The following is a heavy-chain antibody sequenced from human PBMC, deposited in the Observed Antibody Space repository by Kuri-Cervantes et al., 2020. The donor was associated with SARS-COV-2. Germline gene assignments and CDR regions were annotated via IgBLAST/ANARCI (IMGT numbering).Heavy chain of an antibody. CDR2: IYYSGST. CDR3: ARVSRPYYFDY. CDR1: GFTFSSYE. V-gene: IGHV4-59*13. Sequence: ESLKISCAASGFTFSSYEMNWVRQAPGKGLEWIGYIYYSGSTNYNPSLKSRVTISVDTSKNQFSLKLSSVTAADTAVYYCARVSRPYYFDYWGQGTLITVSS. J-gene: IGHJ4*02.